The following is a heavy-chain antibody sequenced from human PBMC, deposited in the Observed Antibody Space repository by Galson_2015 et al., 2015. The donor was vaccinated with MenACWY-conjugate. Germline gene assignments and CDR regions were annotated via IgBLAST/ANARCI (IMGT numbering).Heavy chain of an antibody. J-gene: IGHJ4*02. Sequence: TLSLTCTVSGGSIRSGGYYWSWIRQHPGKGLEWIGFIYYSGSTYHNPSLKSRLTMSVDTSRNQFSMDLRSVTAADTAVYYCARKSGSGSYYEASVDYWGQGTLVTVSS. CDR1: GGSIRSGGYY. D-gene: IGHD3-10*01. CDR2: IYYSGST. CDR3: ARKSGSGSYYEASVDY. V-gene: IGHV4-31*03.